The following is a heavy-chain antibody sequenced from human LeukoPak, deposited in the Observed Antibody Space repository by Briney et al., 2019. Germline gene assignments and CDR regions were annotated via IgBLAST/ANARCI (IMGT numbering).Heavy chain of an antibody. CDR1: GFAFNTIA. CDR2: ISASGSRT. Sequence: GGSLRLSCVPAGFAFNTIAMNWVRQAPGKGLEWVSGISASGSRTYYGNSVKGRFTISRDNSKNTLFLQMNNLRGEDTARYFCARDQSPHYYDSSGYGAFNLWGQGTMVTVSS. D-gene: IGHD3-22*01. CDR3: ARDQSPHYYDSSGYGAFNL. J-gene: IGHJ3*01. V-gene: IGHV3-23*01.